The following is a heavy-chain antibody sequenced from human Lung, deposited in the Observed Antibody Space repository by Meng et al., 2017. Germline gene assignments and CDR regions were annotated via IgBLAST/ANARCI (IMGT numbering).Heavy chain of an antibody. D-gene: IGHD4-11*01. CDR3: ARGPTTMAHDFDY. CDR2: INHSGST. V-gene: IGHV4-34*01. CDR1: GGSFSDYY. Sequence: QVQLQQGGAGLWRPSEACSLPGVVSGGSFSDYYWSWIRQPPGKGLEWIGEINHSGSTNYNPSLESRATISVDTSQNNLSLKLSSVTAADSAVYYCARGPTTMAHDFDYWGQGTLVTVSS. J-gene: IGHJ4*02.